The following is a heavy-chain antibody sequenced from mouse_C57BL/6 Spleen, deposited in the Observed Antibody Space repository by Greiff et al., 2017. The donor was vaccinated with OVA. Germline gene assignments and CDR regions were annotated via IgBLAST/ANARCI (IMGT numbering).Heavy chain of an antibody. D-gene: IGHD1-2*01. CDR1: GFTFSSYA. CDR3: TRVHYYDGDYYAMDY. CDR2: ISSGGDYI. Sequence: DVMLVESGEGLVKPGGSLKLSCAASGFTFSSYAMSWVRQTPEKRLEWVAYISSGGDYIYYADTVKGRFTISRDNARNTLYLQMSSLKSEDTAMYYCTRVHYYDGDYYAMDYWGQGTSVTVSS. J-gene: IGHJ4*01. V-gene: IGHV5-9-1*02.